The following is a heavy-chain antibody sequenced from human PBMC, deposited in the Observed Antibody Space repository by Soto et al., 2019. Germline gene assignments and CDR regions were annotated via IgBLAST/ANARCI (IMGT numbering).Heavy chain of an antibody. CDR3: AADPYYYDSSGYPTPYY. CDR1: GFTFTSSA. CDR2: IVVGSGNT. J-gene: IGHJ4*02. Sequence: SVKVACKASGFTFTSSAVQWVRQARGQRLEWIGWIVVGSGNTNYAQKFQERVTITRDMSTSTAYMELSSLRSEDTAVYYCAADPYYYDSSGYPTPYYWGQGTLVTVSS. D-gene: IGHD3-22*01. V-gene: IGHV1-58*01.